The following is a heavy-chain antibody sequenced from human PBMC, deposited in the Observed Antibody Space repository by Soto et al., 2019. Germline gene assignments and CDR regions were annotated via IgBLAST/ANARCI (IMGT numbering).Heavy chain of an antibody. J-gene: IGHJ6*02. CDR3: ARDLYYYDSSGYYYYYDGMDV. V-gene: IGHV3-66*01. CDR1: GFTVSSNY. CDR2: IYSGGST. D-gene: IGHD3-22*01. Sequence: GGSLRLSCAASGFTVSSNYMSWVRQAPGKGLEWVSVIYSGGSTYYADTVKGRFTISRHNSKNTLYLQMNSLRAEDTAVYYCARDLYYYDSSGYYYYYDGMDVWGQGTTVTVSS.